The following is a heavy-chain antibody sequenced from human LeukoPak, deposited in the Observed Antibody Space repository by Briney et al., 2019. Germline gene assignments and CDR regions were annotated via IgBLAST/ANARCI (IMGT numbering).Heavy chain of an antibody. CDR2: IYYSGTT. D-gene: IGHD2-15*01. CDR1: GGSISISSYY. Sequence: PSETLSLTCTVSGGSISISSYYWGWIRQAPGKGLEWIGSIYYSGTTYYNPSLKSRVTISVDTSKNQFSLRLSSVTAADTAVYYCARHLGGSSWFDYWGQGTLVTVSS. V-gene: IGHV4-39*01. J-gene: IGHJ4*02. CDR3: ARHLGGSSWFDY.